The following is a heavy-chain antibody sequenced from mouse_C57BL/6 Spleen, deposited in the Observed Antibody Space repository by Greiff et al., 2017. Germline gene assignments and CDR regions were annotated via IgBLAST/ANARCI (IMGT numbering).Heavy chain of an antibody. D-gene: IGHD1-1*01. Sequence: QVQLKESGAELARPGASVKLSCKASGYTFTSYGISWVTQRTGQGLEWIGEIYPRSGNTYYNEKFKGKATLTADKSSSTAYMELRSLTSEDSAVYFCARGDGSGYFDVWGTGTTVTVSS. V-gene: IGHV1-81*01. J-gene: IGHJ1*03. CDR3: ARGDGSGYFDV. CDR2: IYPRSGNT. CDR1: GYTFTSYG.